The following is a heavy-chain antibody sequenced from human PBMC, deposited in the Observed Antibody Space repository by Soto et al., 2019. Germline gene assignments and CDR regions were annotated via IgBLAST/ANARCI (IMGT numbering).Heavy chain of an antibody. D-gene: IGHD1-20*01. CDR3: ARGITLPTPLDY. V-gene: IGHV1-3*01. CDR2: INAGNGNT. J-gene: IGHJ4*02. Sequence: VKVSCKASGYTFTSYALHWGRQAPGQRLEWMGWINAGNGNTKYSQKFQGRVTITRDTSASTAYMELSSLRSEDTAVYYCARGITLPTPLDYWGQGTLVTVSS. CDR1: GYTFTSYA.